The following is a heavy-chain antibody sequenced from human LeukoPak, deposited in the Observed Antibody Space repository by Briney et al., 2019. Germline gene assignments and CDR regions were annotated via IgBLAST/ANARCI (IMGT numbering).Heavy chain of an antibody. J-gene: IGHJ4*02. V-gene: IGHV1-2*06. CDR3: ARDYCGGDCFPDY. D-gene: IGHD2-21*02. CDR2: INLNSGDT. CDR1: GYTFTGYY. Sequence: ASVKVSCKASGYTFTGYYVHWVRQAPGQGLEWMGRINLNSGDTNYAQKFQGRVTMTRDTSISTAYMELSRLRSDDTAAYYCARDYCGGDCFPDYWGQGTLVTVSS.